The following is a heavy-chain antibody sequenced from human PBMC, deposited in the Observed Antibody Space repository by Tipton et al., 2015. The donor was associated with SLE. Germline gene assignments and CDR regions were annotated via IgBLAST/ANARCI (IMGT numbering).Heavy chain of an antibody. J-gene: IGHJ4*02. CDR3: ARDQGLGSGGSFDY. V-gene: IGHV3-30*03. Sequence: QLVQSGGGVVQPGRSLRLSCAASGFTFSSYGMHWVRQAPGKGLEWVAVISYDGSNKYYADSVKGRFTISRDNSKNTLYLQMNSLRAEDTAVYYCARDQGLGSGGSFDYWGQGTLVTVSS. D-gene: IGHD2-15*01. CDR1: GFTFSSYG. CDR2: ISYDGSNK.